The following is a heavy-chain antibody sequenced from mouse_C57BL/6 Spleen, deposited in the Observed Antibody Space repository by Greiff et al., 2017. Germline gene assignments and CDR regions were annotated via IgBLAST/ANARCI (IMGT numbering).Heavy chain of an antibody. CDR3: ARHQYGSSWYFDV. CDR1: GFSLTSYG. CDR2: IWSDGST. Sequence: VQLQQSGPGLVAPSQSLSITCTVSGFSLTSYGVHWVRQPPGKGLEWLVVIWSDGSTNYNSALKSRLSISKDNSKSQVFLKMNSLQTDDTAMYYCARHQYGSSWYFDVWGTGTTVTVSS. D-gene: IGHD1-1*01. V-gene: IGHV2-6-1*01. J-gene: IGHJ1*03.